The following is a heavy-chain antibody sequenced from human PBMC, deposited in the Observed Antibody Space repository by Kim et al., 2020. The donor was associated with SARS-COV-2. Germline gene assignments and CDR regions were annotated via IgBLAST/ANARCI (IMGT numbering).Heavy chain of an antibody. D-gene: IGHD3-9*01. Sequence: SETLSLTCTVSGGSISSYYWSWIRQPPGKGLEWIGYIYYSGSTNYNPSLKSRVTISVDTSKNQFSLKLSSVTAADTAVYYCASLRYFDWLLNYWGQGTLVTVSS. V-gene: IGHV4-59*13. CDR3: ASLRYFDWLLNY. J-gene: IGHJ4*02. CDR1: GGSISSYY. CDR2: IYYSGST.